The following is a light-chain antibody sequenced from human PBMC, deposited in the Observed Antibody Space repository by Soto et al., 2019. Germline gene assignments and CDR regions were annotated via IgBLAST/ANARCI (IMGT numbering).Light chain of an antibody. CDR3: SSYTSSSTYV. Sequence: QSVLTQPASESGXPGQSNTITCTGKSRVVGGYIYVSWYQQLPGNAPNLMIYVVSNRPSGVSYRFSCSKSGNTASLSISWLQAEDEADYYCSSYTSSSTYVFGTGTKVTVL. CDR1: SRVVGGYIY. CDR2: VVS. J-gene: IGLJ1*01. V-gene: IGLV2-14*01.